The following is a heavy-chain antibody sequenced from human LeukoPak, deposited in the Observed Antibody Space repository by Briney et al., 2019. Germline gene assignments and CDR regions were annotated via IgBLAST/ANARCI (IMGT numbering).Heavy chain of an antibody. V-gene: IGHV4-4*07. CDR3: ARDYYDSSGYPLHFDY. J-gene: IGHJ4*02. CDR1: GGSISSYY. Sequence: SETLSLTCTVSGGSISSYYWSWIRQPAGKGLEWIGRIYTSGSTNYNPSLKSRVTMSVDTSKNQFSLKLSSVTAADTAVYYCARDYYDSSGYPLHFDYWGQGTLVTVSS. CDR2: IYTSGST. D-gene: IGHD3-22*01.